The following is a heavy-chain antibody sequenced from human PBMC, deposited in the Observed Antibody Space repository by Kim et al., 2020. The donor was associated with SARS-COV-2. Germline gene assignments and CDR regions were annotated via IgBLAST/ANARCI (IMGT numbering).Heavy chain of an antibody. J-gene: IGHJ3*02. CDR1: GYTFTNYA. D-gene: IGHD5-12*01. V-gene: IGHV7-4-1*02. CDR3: ARDLQPLWVRFWGDAFDI. CDR2: INTNTGNP. Sequence: ASVKVSCKPSGYTFTNYAMNWVRQAPGQGLEWMGWINTNTGNPTYAQGFTGRFVFSLDTSVSTAYLQISSLKAEDTAVYYCARDLQPLWVRFWGDAFDIWGQGTMVTVSS.